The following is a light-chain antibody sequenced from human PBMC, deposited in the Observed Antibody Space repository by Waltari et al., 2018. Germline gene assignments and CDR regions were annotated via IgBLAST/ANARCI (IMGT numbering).Light chain of an antibody. J-gene: IGLJ3*02. Sequence: SYVLTQPPSVSVAPGKTASITCGGNSIGRNIVHWYQQKPGQAPVLVVYDDSDRPSGIPERFSGSNSGNTATLTISRVEAGDEADYSCQVWDSSSDHHVFGGGTKLTVL. CDR1: SIGRNI. CDR3: QVWDSSSDHHV. CDR2: DDS. V-gene: IGLV3-21*03.